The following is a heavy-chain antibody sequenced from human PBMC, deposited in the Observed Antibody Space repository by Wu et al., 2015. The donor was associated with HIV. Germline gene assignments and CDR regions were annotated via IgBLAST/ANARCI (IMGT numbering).Heavy chain of an antibody. Sequence: QVQLVQSGAEVKKPGASVKVSCKASGYTFTDYYMHWVRQAPGQGLQWMGWINPNSGGTNYAQKFQGRVTMTRDTSISTAYMELSRLRSDDTAVYYCARDRHYYDTSWLSVPVPTRRGQGPVVYRLL. V-gene: IGHV1-2*02. D-gene: IGHD3-22*01. J-gene: IGHJ4*02. CDR2: INPNSGGT. CDR3: ARDRHYYDTSWLSVPVPTR. CDR1: GYTFTDYY.